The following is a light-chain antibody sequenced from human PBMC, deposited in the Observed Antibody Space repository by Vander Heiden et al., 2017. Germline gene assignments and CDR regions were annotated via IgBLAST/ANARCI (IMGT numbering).Light chain of an antibody. J-gene: IGLJ2*01. Sequence: QSVLTPPPSASGTPGQRVTISCSGRSSNLGSNTVNWYQQHPGTAPKLLIYSNNKRRSGVPDRFSGSKSGTSAALAISGLQAEDEADYYCAAWDDSRNGVVFGGGTKLTVL. V-gene: IGLV1-44*01. CDR1: SSNLGSNT. CDR2: SNN. CDR3: AAWDDSRNGVV.